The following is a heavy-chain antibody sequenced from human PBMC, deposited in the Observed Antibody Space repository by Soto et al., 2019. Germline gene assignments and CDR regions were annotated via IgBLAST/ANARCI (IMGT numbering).Heavy chain of an antibody. CDR1: GFSLSTSGVG. CDR2: IYWNDDK. Sequence: QITLKESGPTLVKPTQTLTLTCTFSGFSLSTSGVGVGWIRQPPGKALEWIALIYWNDDKRYSPSLKSRLTINKDTYKNQVVLTMTNMDPVDTATYYCAHRPGIEAAGTWFDPWGQGTLVTVSS. D-gene: IGHD6-13*01. CDR3: AHRPGIEAAGTWFDP. V-gene: IGHV2-5*01. J-gene: IGHJ5*02.